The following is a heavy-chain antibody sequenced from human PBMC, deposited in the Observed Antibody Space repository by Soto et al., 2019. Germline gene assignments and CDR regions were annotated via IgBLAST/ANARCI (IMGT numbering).Heavy chain of an antibody. D-gene: IGHD2-15*01. CDR2: IWYDGSNK. Sequence: GGSLRLSCAASGFTFSSYGMHWARQAPGKGLEWVAVIWYDGSNKYYADSVKGRFTISRDNSKNTLYLQMNSLRAEDTAVYYCAREYIGYCSGGSCYPARYYYGMDVWGQGTTVTVS. J-gene: IGHJ6*02. V-gene: IGHV3-33*01. CDR3: AREYIGYCSGGSCYPARYYYGMDV. CDR1: GFTFSSYG.